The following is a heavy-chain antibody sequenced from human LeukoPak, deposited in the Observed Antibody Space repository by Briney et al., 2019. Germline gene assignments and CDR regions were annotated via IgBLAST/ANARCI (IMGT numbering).Heavy chain of an antibody. J-gene: IGHJ6*02. CDR1: GGTISSGGYY. CDR3: ARVVRGYSGYDLSNNYDSFALDV. D-gene: IGHD5-12*01. V-gene: IGHV4-30-2*01. Sequence: PSQTLSLTCAVSGGTISSGGYYWIWMRQPPGKGLEWIGYIYHSGSTYYNPSLKSRVTISVDRSKNQFSLKLSSVTAADTAVYYCARVVRGYSGYDLSNNYDSFALDVWGQGTTVTVSS. CDR2: IYHSGST.